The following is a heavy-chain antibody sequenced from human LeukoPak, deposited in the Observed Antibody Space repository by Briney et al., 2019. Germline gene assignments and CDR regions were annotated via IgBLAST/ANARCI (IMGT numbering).Heavy chain of an antibody. J-gene: IGHJ3*02. D-gene: IGHD6-6*01. CDR3: AKGYSSSPPDAFDI. CDR1: GFTFDDYA. V-gene: IGHV3-9*03. CDR2: ISWNSGSI. Sequence: GGSLRLSCAASGFTFDDYAMHWVRQAPGKGLEWVSGISWNSGSIGYADSVKGRFTISRDNAKNSLYLQMNSLRAEDMALYYCAKGYSSSPPDAFDIWGQGTMVTVSS.